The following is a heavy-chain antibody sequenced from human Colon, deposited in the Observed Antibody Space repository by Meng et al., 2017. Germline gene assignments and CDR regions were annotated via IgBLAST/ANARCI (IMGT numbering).Heavy chain of an antibody. CDR3: ARWDYYGSETNAFDI. J-gene: IGHJ3*02. V-gene: IGHV4-59*01. Sequence: SETLSLTCTVSGVSISTYYWSWIRQPPGKGLEWIGYIYYSGSTNYNPSLKSRVTISVDTSKNQFSLKLSSVTAVDTAVYYCARWDYYGSETNAFDIWGQGTMVTVSS. CDR1: GVSISTYY. CDR2: IYYSGST. D-gene: IGHD3-10*01.